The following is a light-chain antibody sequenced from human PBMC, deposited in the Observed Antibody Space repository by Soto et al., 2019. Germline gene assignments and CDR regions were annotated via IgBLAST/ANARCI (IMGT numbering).Light chain of an antibody. Sequence: QSALAQPASVSGSPGQSITISCTGSSSDIGPYNYVSWFQQYPGKAPKLIISEVSNRPSGVSNRFSGSKSGTAASLTISGLQTEDEADYFCFSFTTDWTHVFGTGTKV. CDR1: SSDIGPYNY. V-gene: IGLV2-14*01. J-gene: IGLJ1*01. CDR2: EVS. CDR3: FSFTTDWTHV.